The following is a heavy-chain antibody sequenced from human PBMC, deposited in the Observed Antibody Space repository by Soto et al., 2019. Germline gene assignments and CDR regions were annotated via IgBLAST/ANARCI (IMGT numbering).Heavy chain of an antibody. Sequence: ASVKVSCKASAYTFSSYGLSWVQQAPGQGLEWLGWISPYNDDTKYAQKLQGRVTMTTDTSTRTAYMNLRGLRSDDTAVYYCARGGYYDSSGSRNYHYYGLDVWGQGTTVTVSS. D-gene: IGHD3-22*01. J-gene: IGHJ6*02. CDR2: ISPYNDDT. CDR3: ARGGYYDSSGSRNYHYYGLDV. V-gene: IGHV1-18*01. CDR1: AYTFSSYG.